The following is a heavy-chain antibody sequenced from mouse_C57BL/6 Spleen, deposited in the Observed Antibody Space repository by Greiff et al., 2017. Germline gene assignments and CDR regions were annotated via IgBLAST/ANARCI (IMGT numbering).Heavy chain of an antibody. J-gene: IGHJ4*01. CDR2: IHPNSGST. CDR3: ARWREELRHDAMDY. V-gene: IGHV1-64*01. CDR1: GYTFTSYW. D-gene: IGHD2-4*01. Sequence: QVHVKQPGAELVKPGASVKLSCKASGYTFTSYWMHWVKQRPGQGLEWIGMIHPNSGSTNYNEKFKSKATLTVDKSSSTAYMQLSSLTSEDSAVYYCARWREELRHDAMDYWGQGTSVTVSS.